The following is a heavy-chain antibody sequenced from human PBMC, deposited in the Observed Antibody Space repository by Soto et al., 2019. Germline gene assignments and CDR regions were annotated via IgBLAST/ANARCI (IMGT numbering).Heavy chain of an antibody. CDR2: INPSGGST. J-gene: IGHJ6*02. D-gene: IGHD2-15*01. Sequence: QVQLVQSGAEVKKPGASVKVSCKASGYTFTSYYMHWVRQAPGQGLEWMGIINPSGGSTSYAQKFQGRVTMTRDTSTSTVYMELSSLRSEDTAVYYCARDPSGYSRGDYYYYGMDVWGQGTTVTVSS. CDR3: ARDPSGYSRGDYYYYGMDV. CDR1: GYTFTSYY. V-gene: IGHV1-46*01.